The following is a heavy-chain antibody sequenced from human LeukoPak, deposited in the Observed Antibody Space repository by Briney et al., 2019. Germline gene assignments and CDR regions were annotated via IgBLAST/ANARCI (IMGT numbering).Heavy chain of an antibody. D-gene: IGHD6-13*01. CDR1: GGSIRSYY. V-gene: IGHV4-59*01. CDR3: ARIYSSSWYGSGYVLDY. CDR2: IYYSGST. J-gene: IGHJ4*02. Sequence: TSETLSLTCTVSGGSIRSYYWSWIRQPPGKGLEWIGYIYYSGSTNYNPSLKSRVTISVDTSKNQFSLKLSSVTAADTAVYYCARIYSSSWYGSGYVLDYWGQGTLVTVSS.